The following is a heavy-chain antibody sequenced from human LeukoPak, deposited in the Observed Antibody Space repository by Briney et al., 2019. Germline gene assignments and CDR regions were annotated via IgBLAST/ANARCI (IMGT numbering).Heavy chain of an antibody. J-gene: IGHJ5*02. D-gene: IGHD3-10*01. Sequence: PGGSLRLSCAASGFTLSDYHMNWVRQAPGKGLEWLSSITTISHYIYYAGAVRGRFTIYRDNAKNSLYLQMNSLRGEDTAVYYCARSGGPGTYHQLRYNWFDPWGQGTLVTVSS. CDR2: ITTISHYI. V-gene: IGHV3-21*01. CDR1: GFTLSDYH. CDR3: ARSGGPGTYHQLRYNWFDP.